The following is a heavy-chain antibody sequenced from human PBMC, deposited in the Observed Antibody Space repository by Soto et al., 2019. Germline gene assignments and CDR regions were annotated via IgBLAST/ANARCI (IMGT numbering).Heavy chain of an antibody. Sequence: QVHLVQSGPEVKKTGASVKLSCKTSGYPFTTNALSWVRRAPGQGLEWMGWISPHNGNAKYAQKFQDRVTMTADTAASTVYMELRSLSSDDSAVFYYARVRSGWYDFWGQGTLVTVSA. CDR1: GYPFTTNA. V-gene: IGHV1-18*01. CDR2: ISPHNGNA. D-gene: IGHD6-19*01. CDR3: ARVRSGWYDF. J-gene: IGHJ4*02.